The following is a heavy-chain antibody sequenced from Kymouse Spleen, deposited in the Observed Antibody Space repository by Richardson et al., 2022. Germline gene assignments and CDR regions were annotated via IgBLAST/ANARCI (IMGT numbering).Heavy chain of an antibody. Sequence: EVQLVESGGGLVKPGGSLRLSCAASGFTFSNAWMSWVRQAPGKGLEWVGRIKSKTDGGTTDYAAPVKGRFTISRDDSKNTLYLQMNSLKTEDTAVYYCTTDPGVRGPYYYYYGMDVWGQGTTVTVSS. CDR1: GFTFSNAW. J-gene: IGHJ6*02. D-gene: IGHD3-10*01. CDR3: TTDPGVRGPYYYYYGMDV. CDR2: IKSKTDGGTT. V-gene: IGHV3-15*01.